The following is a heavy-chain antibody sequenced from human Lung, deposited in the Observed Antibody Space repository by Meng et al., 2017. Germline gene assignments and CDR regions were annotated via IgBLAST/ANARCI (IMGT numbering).Heavy chain of an antibody. V-gene: IGHV3-15*01. CDR3: ATGAAAADH. CDR2: IKSNSDGGTT. D-gene: IGHD6-13*01. J-gene: IGHJ4*02. CDR1: GFSFTDAW. Sequence: ELSLVGSGGGVVKPGGSFRLALVAYGFSFTDAWMGWVRQAPGKGLEWVGRIKSNSDGGTTDYAAPVKGRFTISRDDSKNTLYLQMNSLITEDTAVYFCATGAAAADHWGQGTLVTVSS.